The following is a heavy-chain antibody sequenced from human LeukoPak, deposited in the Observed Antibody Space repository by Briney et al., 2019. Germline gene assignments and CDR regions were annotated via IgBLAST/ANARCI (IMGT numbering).Heavy chain of an antibody. CDR3: ARGVIPSPNYGSGSYGY. CDR1: GYTFASYG. V-gene: IGHV1-8*02. CDR2: MNPNSGNT. Sequence: GASVKVSCKTSGYTFASYGFSWVRQAPGQGLEWMGWMNPNSGNTGYAQKFQGRVTMTRNTSISTAYMELSSLRSEDTAVYYCARGVIPSPNYGSGSYGYWGQGTLVTVSS. J-gene: IGHJ4*02. D-gene: IGHD3-10*01.